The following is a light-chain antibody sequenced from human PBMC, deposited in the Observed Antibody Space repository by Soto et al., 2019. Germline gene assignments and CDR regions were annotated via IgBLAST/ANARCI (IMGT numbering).Light chain of an antibody. Sequence: DIVMTQSPDSLAVSLGARATINCKSSQSVLYSSNNENYLAWYQQKPGQPPKLLISWASTRESGVPDRFSGSGSGTDFTLTISSLQAEDVAVYYCQQYYSTPRTFGPGTKVDIK. CDR2: WAS. J-gene: IGKJ3*01. CDR3: QQYYSTPRT. CDR1: QSVLYSSNNENY. V-gene: IGKV4-1*01.